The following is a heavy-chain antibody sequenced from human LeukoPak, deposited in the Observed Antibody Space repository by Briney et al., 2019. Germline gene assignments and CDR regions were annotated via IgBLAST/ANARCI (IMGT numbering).Heavy chain of an antibody. CDR2: IYYSGST. CDR3: ARGVVVVAAIFDY. Sequence: SETLSLTCTVSGGSFSSGGYYWSWIRQHPGKGLEWIGYIYYSGSTYYNPSLKSRVTISVDTSKNQFSLKLSSVTAADTAVYYCARGVVVVAAIFDYWGQGTLVTVSS. V-gene: IGHV4-31*03. CDR1: GGSFSSGGYY. D-gene: IGHD2-15*01. J-gene: IGHJ4*02.